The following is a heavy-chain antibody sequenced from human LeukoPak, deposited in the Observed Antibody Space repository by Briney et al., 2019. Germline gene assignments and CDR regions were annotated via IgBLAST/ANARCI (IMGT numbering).Heavy chain of an antibody. V-gene: IGHV3-30*04. J-gene: IGHJ6*02. CDR1: GFTFSSYA. Sequence: PGGSLRLSCAASGFTFSSYAMHWVRQAPGKGLEWVAVISYVGSNKYYADSVKGRFTISRDNSKNTLYLQMNSLRAEDTAVYYCARDVAGRSSSWYWHYYYGMDVWGQGTTVTVSS. CDR2: ISYVGSNK. D-gene: IGHD6-13*01. CDR3: ARDVAGRSSSWYWHYYYGMDV.